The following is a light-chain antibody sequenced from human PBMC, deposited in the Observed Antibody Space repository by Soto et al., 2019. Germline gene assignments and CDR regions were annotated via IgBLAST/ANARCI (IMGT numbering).Light chain of an antibody. J-gene: IGLJ3*02. CDR3: QVWDSSTGV. Sequence: SYELTQPLSVSVALGQTARITCGGNNIGSKNVYWNQQKPGQAPVLVIFRDNKRPSGIPERFSGSNSGNTATLTISRAQAGDEADYYCQVWDSSTGVFGGGTKLTVL. V-gene: IGLV3-9*01. CDR2: RDN. CDR1: NIGSKN.